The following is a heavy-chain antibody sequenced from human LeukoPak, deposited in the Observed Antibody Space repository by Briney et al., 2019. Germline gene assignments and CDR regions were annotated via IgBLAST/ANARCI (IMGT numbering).Heavy chain of an antibody. CDR3: ARGLQQLVYQVVYYYYYYYMDV. V-gene: IGHV1-8*01. CDR1: GYTFTSYD. CDR2: RNPNSGNT. J-gene: IGHJ6*03. D-gene: IGHD6-13*01. Sequence: GASETVSYKASGYTFTSYDINWVRQATGQGLEWMGWRNPNSGNTGYAQKFQGRVTMTRNTSISTAYMELSSLRSEDTAVYYCARGLQQLVYQVVYYYYYYYMDVWGKGTTVTVSS.